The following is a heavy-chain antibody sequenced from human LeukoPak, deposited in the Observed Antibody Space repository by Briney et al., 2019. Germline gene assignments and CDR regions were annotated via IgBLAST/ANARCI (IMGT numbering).Heavy chain of an antibody. CDR2: ISSSGEFT. V-gene: IGHV3-23*01. J-gene: IGHJ4*02. D-gene: IGHD3-22*01. CDR1: GFTFSTYA. Sequence: GGSLRLSCAASGFTFSTYAMSWVRQAPGKGLEWVSSISSSGEFTYYVDSVKGRFTISRDNSKNTLYLQMSSLTAEDTAVYYCAKDRPNYYHSCGSYYKRNGDYWGQGTLVTVSS. CDR3: AKDRPNYYHSCGSYYKRNGDY.